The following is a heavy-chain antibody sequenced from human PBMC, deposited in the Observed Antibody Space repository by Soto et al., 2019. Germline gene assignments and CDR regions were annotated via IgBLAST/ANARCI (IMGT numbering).Heavy chain of an antibody. CDR1: GFVFSTYA. CDR3: AHPRGFGVFDAVDI. D-gene: IGHD3-10*01. CDR2: ISGGGSYI. J-gene: IGHJ3*02. V-gene: IGHV3-23*01. Sequence: PGGSLRLSCVASGFVFSTYAMNWVRQAPGKGLEWVSAISGGGSYIYYAESVRGRFAISRDNSMNTLYLQMSSLRSEDTAVYYCAHPRGFGVFDAVDIWGQGTVVTVSS.